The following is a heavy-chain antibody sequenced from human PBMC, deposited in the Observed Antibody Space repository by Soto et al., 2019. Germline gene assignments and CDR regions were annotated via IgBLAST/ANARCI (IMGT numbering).Heavy chain of an antibody. CDR2: IWYDGSNK. Sequence: GSLRLSCAASGFTFSIYGMHWVRQAPGKGLEWVAVIWYDGSNKYYADSVKGRFTISRDNSKNTLYLQMNSVRAEDTAVSYCARDRDSSGYLFYYYYGMEVWGEGITVTVSS. J-gene: IGHJ6*04. D-gene: IGHD3-22*01. CDR1: GFTFSIYG. CDR3: ARDRDSSGYLFYYYYGMEV. V-gene: IGHV3-33*01.